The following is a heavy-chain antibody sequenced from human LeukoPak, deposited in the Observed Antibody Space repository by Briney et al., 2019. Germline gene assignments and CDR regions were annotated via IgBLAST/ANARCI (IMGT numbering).Heavy chain of an antibody. V-gene: IGHV4-59*11. CDR3: ARGADWFDP. Sequence: PSETLSLTCTVSGGSISSHYWSWVRQPPGKGLEWSGYIYYSGSTNYNPSLKSRVTISVDTSKNQFSLKLSSVTAADTAVYYCARGADWFDPWGQGTLVTVSS. CDR2: IYYSGST. CDR1: GGSISSHY. D-gene: IGHD3-16*01. J-gene: IGHJ5*02.